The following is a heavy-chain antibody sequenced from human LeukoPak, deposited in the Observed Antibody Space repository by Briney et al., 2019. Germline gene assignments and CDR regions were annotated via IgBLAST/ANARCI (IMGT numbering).Heavy chain of an antibody. CDR2: ISSSGSTI. J-gene: IGHJ6*02. CDR1: GFTFSSYE. V-gene: IGHV3-48*03. D-gene: IGHD3-10*01. Sequence: PGGSLRLSCAASGFTFSSYEMNWVRQAPGKGLEWVSYISSSGSTIYYADSVKGRFTISRDNAKNSLYLQLNSLRAEDTAVYYCASFNYGSVSYLYYYYGMDVWGQGTTVTVSS. CDR3: ASFNYGSVSYLYYYYGMDV.